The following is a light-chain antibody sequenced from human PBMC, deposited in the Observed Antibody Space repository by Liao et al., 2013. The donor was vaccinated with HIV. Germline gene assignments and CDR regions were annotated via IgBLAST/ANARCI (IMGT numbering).Light chain of an antibody. V-gene: IGLV3-1*01. CDR3: QAWDSRTAV. CDR1: KLGDKY. Sequence: SYELTQSPSVSVSPGQTASITCSGDKLGDKYACWYQQKPGQSPVLVIYQDSKRPSGIPERFSGSNSGNTATLTISGTQAIDEADYYCQAWDSRTAVFGGGTKLTVL. CDR2: QDS. J-gene: IGLJ2*01.